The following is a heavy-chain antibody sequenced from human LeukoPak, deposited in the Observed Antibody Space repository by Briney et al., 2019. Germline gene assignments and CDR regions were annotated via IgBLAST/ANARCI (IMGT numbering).Heavy chain of an antibody. J-gene: IGHJ5*02. CDR3: ARDVVRGLNWFDP. CDR1: GFTFSSYG. Sequence: PGGSLRLSCAASGFTFSSYGMHWVRQAPGKGLEWVAVIWYDGNYQYYADSVKGRFTISRDNSKSTLYLEMNSLRVEDTAVYYRARDVVRGLNWFDPWGQGVLVTVSS. V-gene: IGHV3-33*01. CDR2: IWYDGNYQ. D-gene: IGHD3-10*01.